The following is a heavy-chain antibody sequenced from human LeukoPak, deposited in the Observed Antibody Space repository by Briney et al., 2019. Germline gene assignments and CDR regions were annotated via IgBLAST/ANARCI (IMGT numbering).Heavy chain of an antibody. Sequence: GGSLRLFCAASGFTFSNYWMSWVRQAPGKGLERVANIKTDGSETYYVDSVRGRFTISRDNAKNSLYLQMNGLRAEDTAVYYCATDRGYLTFDYWGQGTLVTASS. V-gene: IGHV3-7*01. J-gene: IGHJ4*02. CDR1: GFTFSNYW. D-gene: IGHD3-16*02. CDR2: IKTDGSET. CDR3: ATDRGYLTFDY.